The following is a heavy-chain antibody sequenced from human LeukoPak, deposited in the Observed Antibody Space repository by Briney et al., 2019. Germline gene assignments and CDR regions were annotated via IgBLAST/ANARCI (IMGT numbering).Heavy chain of an antibody. CDR2: IYTSGST. J-gene: IGHJ5*02. D-gene: IGHD2-2*02. CDR3: ARGGRYCSSTTCYIWFDP. CDR1: GGSISSYY. V-gene: IGHV4-4*07. Sequence: SETLSLTCTVSGGSISSYYWSWIRQPAGKGLEWIGRIYTSGSTNYNPSLKSRVTMSVDTSKNQFSLKLTSVTAADTAVYYCARGGRYCSSTTCYIWFDPWGQGTLVTVSS.